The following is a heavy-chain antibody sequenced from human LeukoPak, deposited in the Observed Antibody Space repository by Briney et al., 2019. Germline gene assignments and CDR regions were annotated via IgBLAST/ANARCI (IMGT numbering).Heavy chain of an antibody. CDR3: AILVMGYRKVPLDY. CDR2: VTGSGGDT. D-gene: IGHD2-21*01. Sequence: GGSLRLSCAASGFTFSNYVMSWVRQAPGKGLEWVSAVTGSGGDTYYSDSAKGRFTISRDNSKNTLFLQMNGLRAEDTAVYYCAILVMGYRKVPLDYWGQGTLVTVSS. J-gene: IGHJ4*02. V-gene: IGHV3-23*01. CDR1: GFTFSNYV.